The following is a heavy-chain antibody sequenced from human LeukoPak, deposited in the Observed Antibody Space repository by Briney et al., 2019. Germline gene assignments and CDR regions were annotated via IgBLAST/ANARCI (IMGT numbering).Heavy chain of an antibody. D-gene: IGHD3-22*01. CDR2: ISSSGSTI. Sequence: GSLRLSCAASGFTFSSYEMNWVRQAPGKGLEWVSYISSSGSTIYYADSVKGRFTISRDNAKNSLYLQMNSLRAEDTALYYCAKDYRSLEEYYFDTSGYCVDYWGQGTLVTVSS. J-gene: IGHJ4*02. CDR1: GFTFSSYE. V-gene: IGHV3-48*03. CDR3: AKDYRSLEEYYFDTSGYCVDY.